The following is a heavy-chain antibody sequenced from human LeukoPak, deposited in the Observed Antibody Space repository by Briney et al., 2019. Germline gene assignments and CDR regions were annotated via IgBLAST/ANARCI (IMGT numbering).Heavy chain of an antibody. Sequence: ASVKVSCKASGYTFTSYYMHWVRQAPGQGLEWMGIINPSGGSTNYAQKFQGRVTMTTETSTSTAYMELRSLRSDDTAVYYCARDYSRGDPDYWGQGTLVTVSS. CDR2: INPSGGST. J-gene: IGHJ4*02. V-gene: IGHV1-46*01. CDR3: ARDYSRGDPDY. CDR1: GYTFTSYY. D-gene: IGHD6-19*01.